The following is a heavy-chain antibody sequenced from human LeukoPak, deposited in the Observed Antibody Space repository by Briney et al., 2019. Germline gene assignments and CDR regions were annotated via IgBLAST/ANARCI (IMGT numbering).Heavy chain of an antibody. V-gene: IGHV1-18*01. CDR1: GYTFTSYG. Sequence: ASVKVSCKASGYTFTSYGISWVRQAPGRGLEWMGWISAYNGNTNYAQKLQGRVTMTTDTSTSTAYMELRSLRSDDTAVYYCAREAYSSGWSRYYYYGMDVWGQGTTVTVSS. CDR3: AREAYSSGWSRYYYYGMDV. CDR2: ISAYNGNT. D-gene: IGHD6-19*01. J-gene: IGHJ6*02.